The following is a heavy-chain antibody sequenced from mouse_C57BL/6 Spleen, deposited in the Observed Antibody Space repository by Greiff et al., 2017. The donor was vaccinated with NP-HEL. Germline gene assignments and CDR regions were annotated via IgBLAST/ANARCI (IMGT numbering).Heavy chain of an antibody. CDR2: IDPSDSYT. V-gene: IGHV1-69*01. J-gene: IGHJ1*03. D-gene: IGHD1-1*01. CDR3: ARGGSSYWYFDV. Sequence: QVQLQQPGAELVMPGASVKLSCKASGYTFTSYWMHWVKQRPGQGLEWIGEIDPSDSYTNYNQKFKGKSTLTVDKSSSTAYMQLSSLTSEDSAVYSCARGGSSYWYFDVWGTGTTVTVSS. CDR1: GYTFTSYW.